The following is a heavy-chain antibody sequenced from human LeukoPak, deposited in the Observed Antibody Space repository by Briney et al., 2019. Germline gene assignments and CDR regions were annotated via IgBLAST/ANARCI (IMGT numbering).Heavy chain of an antibody. J-gene: IGHJ4*02. CDR3: ARGLNKYCSGGSCYSGS. D-gene: IGHD2-15*01. Sequence: SETLSLTCAVYGGSVSGYYWSWIRQPPGKGLEWIGEINHSGSTNYNPSLKSRVTISVDTSKNQFSLKLSSVTAADTAVYYCARGLNKYCSGGSCYSGSWGQGTLVTVSS. CDR2: INHSGST. V-gene: IGHV4-34*01. CDR1: GGSVSGYY.